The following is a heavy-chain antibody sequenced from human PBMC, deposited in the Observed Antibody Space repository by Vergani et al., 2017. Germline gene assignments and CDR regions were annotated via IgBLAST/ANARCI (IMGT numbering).Heavy chain of an antibody. J-gene: IGHJ3*01. CDR1: GYIFSNFW. CDR3: ASGGHGSENGGALQL. CDR2: IYPGDSEV. Sequence: EKQLVQSGSETKKPGESLKISCQAFGYIFSNFWIGWVRQRPGRGLEWMGIIYPGDSEVKSKPTFRRQVIFSVDTSVNTAYLQWRSLQASDTATYFCASGGHGSENGGALQLWGQGTNITVSS. V-gene: IGHV5-51*01. D-gene: IGHD3-10*01.